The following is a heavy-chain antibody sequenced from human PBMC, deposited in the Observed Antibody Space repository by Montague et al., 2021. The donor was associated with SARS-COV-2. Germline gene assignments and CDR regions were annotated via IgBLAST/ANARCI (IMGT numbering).Heavy chain of an antibody. CDR3: ARESGSGSYLVY. CDR1: GGSISSSSYY. CDR2: IYYSGST. J-gene: IGHJ4*02. V-gene: IGHV4-39*01. Sequence: SETLSLTCTVSGGSISSSSYYWGWIRQPPGKGLEWIGSIYYSGSTYYNPSIKSRVTISVDTSKNQFSLKLSSVTAADTAVYYCARESGSGSYLVYWGQGTLVTVSS. D-gene: IGHD3-10*01.